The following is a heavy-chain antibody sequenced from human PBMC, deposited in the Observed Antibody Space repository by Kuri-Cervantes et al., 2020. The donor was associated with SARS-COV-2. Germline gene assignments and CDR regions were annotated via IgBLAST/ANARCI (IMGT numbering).Heavy chain of an antibody. CDR3: ATPGVPAANYYFDY. D-gene: IGHD2-2*01. Sequence: GGSLRLSCAASGFTFSGSAMHWVRQAPGKGLEWVANIKQDGSEKYYVDSVKGRFTISRDNAKNSLYLQMNSLRAEDTAVYYCATPGVPAANYYFDYWGQGTLVTVSS. CDR1: GFTFSGSA. V-gene: IGHV3-7*01. CDR2: IKQDGSEK. J-gene: IGHJ4*02.